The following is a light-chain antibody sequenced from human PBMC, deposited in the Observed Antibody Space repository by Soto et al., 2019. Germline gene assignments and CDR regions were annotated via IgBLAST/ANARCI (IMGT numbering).Light chain of an antibody. CDR2: DVS. CDR3: CSYTTSNTRQIV. V-gene: IGLV2-14*01. CDR1: SSDVGGYNY. Sequence: QSALTQPASVSGSPGQSITISCTRTSSDVGGYNYVSWYQQHPGKAPKFMIYDVSNRPSGVSNRFSGSKSGNTASLTISGLQAEDEADYYCCSYTTSNTRQIVFGTGTKVNVL. J-gene: IGLJ1*01.